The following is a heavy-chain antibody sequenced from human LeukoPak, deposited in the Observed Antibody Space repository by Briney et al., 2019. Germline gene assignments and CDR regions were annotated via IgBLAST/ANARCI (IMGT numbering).Heavy chain of an antibody. Sequence: PGGSLRLSCAASGFTFSSYGMHWVRQAPGKGLEWVAVIWYDGSNKYYADSVKGRFTISRGNSKNTLYLQMNSLRAEDTAVYYCAKVGLFHGGNRFDPWGQGTLVTVSS. CDR1: GFTFSSYG. CDR2: IWYDGSNK. V-gene: IGHV3-33*06. D-gene: IGHD3-22*01. J-gene: IGHJ5*02. CDR3: AKVGLFHGGNRFDP.